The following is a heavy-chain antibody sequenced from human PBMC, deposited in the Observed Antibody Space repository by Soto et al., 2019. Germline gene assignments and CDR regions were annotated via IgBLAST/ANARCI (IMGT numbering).Heavy chain of an antibody. CDR2: ISPHRWNM. CDR3: VKVRDSNTWPYRDV. CDR1: GYTFPRQG. Sequence: SVKVSCQTSGYTFPRQGSFWVRLAPAQALEWIGWISPHRWNMKYAQKLQGRDIMTQVTSSSTASMELGSLSSDDTAVYYGVKVRDSNTWPYRDVWGPGTTVTVSS. V-gene: IGHV1-18*01. J-gene: IGHJ6*03. D-gene: IGHD3-22*01.